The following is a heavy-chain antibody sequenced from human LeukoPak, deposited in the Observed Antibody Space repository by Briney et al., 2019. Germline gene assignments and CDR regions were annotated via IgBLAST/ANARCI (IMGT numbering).Heavy chain of an antibody. CDR1: GFTFSSHG. V-gene: IGHV3-33*01. Sequence: GGSLRPSCAASGFTFSSHGMHWVRQAPGKGLEWVVVIWYDGSNKYYADSVEGRFAISKDNSKNTLYLQMNSLRAEDTAVYYCARDKSGSGPDYWGQGTLVSVSS. J-gene: IGHJ4*02. CDR2: IWYDGSNK. D-gene: IGHD3-10*01. CDR3: ARDKSGSGPDY.